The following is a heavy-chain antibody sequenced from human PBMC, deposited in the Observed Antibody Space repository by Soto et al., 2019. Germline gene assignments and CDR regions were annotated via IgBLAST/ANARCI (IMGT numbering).Heavy chain of an antibody. D-gene: IGHD5-12*01. CDR1: GGSFSGYY. CDR3: ARGIATKVLQTDAPGKYYFDS. J-gene: IGHJ4*02. Sequence: QVQLQQWGAGLLKPSQTLSLTCAVYGGSFSGYYWTWIRQSPGKGPEWIGEVNHGGSSNYIPSLKSRLTISVDTSKNQFSLKLSSVAAADTAVYYCARGIATKVLQTDAPGKYYFDSWGRGTLVTVSS. V-gene: IGHV4-34*02. CDR2: VNHGGSS.